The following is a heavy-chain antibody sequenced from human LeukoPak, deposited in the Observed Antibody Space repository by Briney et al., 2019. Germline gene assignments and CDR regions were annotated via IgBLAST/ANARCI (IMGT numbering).Heavy chain of an antibody. J-gene: IGHJ4*02. D-gene: IGHD3-22*01. CDR1: GGTISSCSSS. V-gene: IGHV4-39*01. Sequence: PSETLSLTCTVSGGTISSCSSSWGWLRQPPGKGLDWVVSIYYSGSTYYNPSLKSRVTISVDTSKNQFSLKLSSVTAADTAVYYCARSPLHYYDSSGYYDYWGQGTLVTVSS. CDR3: ARSPLHYYDSSGYYDY. CDR2: IYYSGST.